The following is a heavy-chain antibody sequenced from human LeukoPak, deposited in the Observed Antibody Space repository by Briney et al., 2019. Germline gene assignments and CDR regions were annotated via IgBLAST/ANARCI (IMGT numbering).Heavy chain of an antibody. CDR1: GYTFTGYY. D-gene: IGHD6-19*01. V-gene: IGHV1-2*02. CDR3: ARQSSGWG. J-gene: IGHJ4*02. Sequence: GASVKVSCKASGYTFTGYYMHWVRQAPGQGLEWMGWINPNSGDTTYAQKFQGRVTMTRDTSISTAYMELSSLRSDDTAVYYCARQSSGWGWGQGTLVTVSS. CDR2: INPNSGDT.